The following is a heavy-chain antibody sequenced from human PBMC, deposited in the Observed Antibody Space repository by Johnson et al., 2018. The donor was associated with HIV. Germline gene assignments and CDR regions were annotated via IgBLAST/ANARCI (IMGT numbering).Heavy chain of an antibody. Sequence: VQLVESGGGLVQPGGSLTLSCAASGITISRNWMHWVRQAPGKGPVWVSRINSEGSSTSYADSVKGRFTISRDNAKNTLYLQRNSLRAEDTPVYYCARPEWELDGFDIWGQGTMVTVSS. CDR2: INSEGSST. V-gene: IGHV3-74*01. J-gene: IGHJ3*02. CDR3: ARPEWELDGFDI. CDR1: GITISRNW. D-gene: IGHD1-26*01.